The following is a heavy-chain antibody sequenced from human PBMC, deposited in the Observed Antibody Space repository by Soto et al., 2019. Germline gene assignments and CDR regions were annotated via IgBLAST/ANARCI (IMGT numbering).Heavy chain of an antibody. Sequence: QVQLQESGPGLVKPSGTLSLSCAVSGGSISSGNWWSWVRQPPGKGLEWIGEIYHSGSTNYNPSRKSRVTISVDKSKNQFSLKLSSVTAADTAVYYCARSKAYYGSGSYYSYWFDPWGQGILVTVSS. CDR3: ARSKAYYGSGSYYSYWFDP. V-gene: IGHV4-4*02. J-gene: IGHJ5*02. CDR1: GGSISSGNW. CDR2: IYHSGST. D-gene: IGHD3-10*01.